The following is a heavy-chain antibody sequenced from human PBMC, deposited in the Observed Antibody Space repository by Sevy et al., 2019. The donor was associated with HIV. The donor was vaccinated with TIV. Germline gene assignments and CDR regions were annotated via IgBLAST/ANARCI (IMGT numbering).Heavy chain of an antibody. J-gene: IGHJ4*02. V-gene: IGHV4-30-4*01. CDR1: DGSISSGDFY. Sequence: SETLSLTCSVSDGSISSGDFYWSWIRQPPGKGLEWIGYIYNSGVTYYNSSLKTRVSISGDTSKNQFSLNLSSVTAADTAVYYCARGDRRGYYSRGTLVFDSWGQGTLVTVSS. CDR2: IYNSGVT. D-gene: IGHD3-22*01. CDR3: ARGDRRGYYSRGTLVFDS.